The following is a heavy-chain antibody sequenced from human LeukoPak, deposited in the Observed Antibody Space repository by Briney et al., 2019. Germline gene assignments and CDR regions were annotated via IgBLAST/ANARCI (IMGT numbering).Heavy chain of an antibody. CDR3: ARAKSGSYFCYYGMDV. CDR2: ISSNGGST. Sequence: GGSLRLSCAASGFTFSSYAMHWVRQAPGKGLEYVSAISSNGGSTYYANSEKGRFTISRDNSKNTLYLQMGSLRAEDMAVYYCARAKSGSYFCYYGMDVWGQGTTVTVSS. V-gene: IGHV3-64*01. D-gene: IGHD1-26*01. CDR1: GFTFSSYA. J-gene: IGHJ6*02.